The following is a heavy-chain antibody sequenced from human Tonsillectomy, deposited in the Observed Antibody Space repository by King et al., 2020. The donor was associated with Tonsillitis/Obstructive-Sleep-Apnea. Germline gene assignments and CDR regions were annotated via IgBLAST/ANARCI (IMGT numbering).Heavy chain of an antibody. V-gene: IGHV5-10-1*03. CDR2: IDRSDSYN. D-gene: IGHD2-2*01. CDR3: ALWEHDIVLVPAASQGGVDV. J-gene: IGHJ6*02. CDR1: GYSFTSYW. Sequence: VQLVESGAEVKKPGESLRISCKGSGYSFTSYWISWVRQMPGKGLEWMGRIDRSDSYNNYSPSFQGHVTISADKSISTAYLQWTSLKASDTAMYYCALWEHDIVLVPAASQGGVDVWGQGTTVTVSS.